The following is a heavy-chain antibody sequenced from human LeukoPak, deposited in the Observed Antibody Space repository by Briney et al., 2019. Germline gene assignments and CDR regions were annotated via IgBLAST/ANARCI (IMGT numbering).Heavy chain of an antibody. D-gene: IGHD3-22*01. V-gene: IGHV4-4*07. CDR3: ARGVHYYDSSGYLDY. CDR1: GGSISSYY. J-gene: IGHJ4*02. CDR2: IYTSGST. Sequence: PSETLSLTCTVSGGSISSYYWSWIRQPAGKGLEWIGRIYTSGSTNYNPSLKSRVTMSVDTSKNHFSLKLSSVTAADTAVYYCARGVHYYDSSGYLDYWGQGTLVTVSS.